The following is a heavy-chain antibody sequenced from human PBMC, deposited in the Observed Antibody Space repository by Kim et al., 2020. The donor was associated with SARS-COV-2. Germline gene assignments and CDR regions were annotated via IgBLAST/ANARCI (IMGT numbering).Heavy chain of an antibody. CDR1: GGTFSNYA. V-gene: IGHV1-69*13. Sequence: SVKISCTASGGTFSNYAISWVRQAPGQGLEWMGEIIPLYGTLNDAQKFQDRLKITADESTTTVYMELSSLTSADTAVYYCARGSSGRLDPWGQGTLVTVSS. CDR3: ARGSSGRLDP. J-gene: IGHJ5*02. D-gene: IGHD3-22*01. CDR2: IIPLYGTL.